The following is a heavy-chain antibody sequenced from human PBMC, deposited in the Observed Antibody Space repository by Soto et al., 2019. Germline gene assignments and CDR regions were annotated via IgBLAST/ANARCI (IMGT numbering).Heavy chain of an antibody. Sequence: PSGTLSLTCTVRGGSISSSSYYWGWIRQPPGKGLEWIGSIYYSGSTYYNPSLKSRVTISVDTSKNQFSLKLSSVTAADTAVYYCARHDQLYGDFWSGYPSPNWFDPWGQGTLVTVSS. CDR3: ARHDQLYGDFWSGYPSPNWFDP. CDR1: GGSISSSSYY. CDR2: IYYSGST. V-gene: IGHV4-39*01. D-gene: IGHD3-3*01. J-gene: IGHJ5*02.